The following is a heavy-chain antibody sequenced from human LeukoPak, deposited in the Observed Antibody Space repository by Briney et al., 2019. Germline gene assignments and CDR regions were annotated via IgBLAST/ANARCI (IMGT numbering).Heavy chain of an antibody. CDR1: GYTFTSYD. V-gene: IGHV1-8*01. CDR2: MNPNSGNT. CDR3: ARAPPVRGVITCYFDY. Sequence: ASVKVSCKASGYTFTSYDINWVRQATGQGLEWMGWMNPNSGNTGYAQKFQGRVTMTRNTSISTAYMELSSLRSEDTAVYYCARAPPVRGVITCYFDYWGQGTLVTVSS. J-gene: IGHJ4*02. D-gene: IGHD3-10*01.